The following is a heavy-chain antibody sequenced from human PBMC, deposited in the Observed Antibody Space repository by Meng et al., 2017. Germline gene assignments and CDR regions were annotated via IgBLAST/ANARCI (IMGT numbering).Heavy chain of an antibody. Sequence: SVKVSCKASGGTFSSYAIRWVRQAPGQGLEWMGGIIPIFGTANYAQKFQGRVTITADESTSTAYMELSRLRSEDTAVYNCARVGQWLLPRNWFDPWGQGTLVTVSS. CDR1: GGTFSSYA. CDR2: IIPIFGTA. V-gene: IGHV1-69*13. J-gene: IGHJ5*02. D-gene: IGHD3-22*01. CDR3: ARVGQWLLPRNWFDP.